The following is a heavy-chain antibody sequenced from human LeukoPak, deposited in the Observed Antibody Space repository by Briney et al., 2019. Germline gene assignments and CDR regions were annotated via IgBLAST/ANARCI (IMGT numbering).Heavy chain of an antibody. D-gene: IGHD6-6*01. J-gene: IGHJ4*02. Sequence: GGSLRLSCAASGFTVSSNYMSWVRQAPGKGLEWVSVIYSGGSTYYADSVKGRFTISRGNSKNTLYLQMNSLRVEDTAVYYCARRGHDSSSPGTFDYWGQGTLVTVSS. CDR3: ARRGHDSSSPGTFDY. CDR2: IYSGGST. V-gene: IGHV3-53*01. CDR1: GFTVSSNY.